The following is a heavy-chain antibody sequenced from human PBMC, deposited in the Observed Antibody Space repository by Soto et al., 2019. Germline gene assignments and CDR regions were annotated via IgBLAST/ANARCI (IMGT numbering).Heavy chain of an antibody. D-gene: IGHD4-17*01. J-gene: IGHJ4*02. V-gene: IGHV1-46*01. CDR1: GYTFTTYF. CDR3: ARDLESVTSDYGTGFDY. Sequence: ASVKVSCKASGYTFTTYFMHWVRQAPGQGLEWMGIINPSGGSTTYAQKFQDRVTMTRDTSTSTVYMELSSLRSEDTAVYYCARDLESVTSDYGTGFDYWGQGTLVTVS. CDR2: INPSGGST.